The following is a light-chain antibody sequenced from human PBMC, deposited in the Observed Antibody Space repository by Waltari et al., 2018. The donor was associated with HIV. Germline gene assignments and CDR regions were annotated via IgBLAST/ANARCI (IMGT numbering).Light chain of an antibody. Sequence: QSALTQPASVSGSRGQSITISCTGTSSDVGRYNLVSWYQQHPGKAHKLMIYEGSKRPSGVSNRFSGSKSGNTASLTISGLQTEDEADYYCCSYAGNREIFGGGTKLTVL. J-gene: IGLJ2*01. CDR3: CSYAGNREI. CDR1: SSDVGRYNL. CDR2: EGS. V-gene: IGLV2-23*01.